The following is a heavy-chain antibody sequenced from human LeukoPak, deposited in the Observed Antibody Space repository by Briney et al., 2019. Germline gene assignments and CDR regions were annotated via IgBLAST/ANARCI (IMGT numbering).Heavy chain of an antibody. CDR2: IRSKANSYAT. J-gene: IGHJ4*02. CDR3: TRAGKTTVAYFDY. Sequence: GGSLRLSCAASGFTFSGSAMHWVRQASGKGLEWVGRIRSKANSYATAYAASVKGRFTISRDDSKHTAYLQMNSLKTEDTAVYYCTRAGKTTVAYFDYWGQGTLVTVSS. V-gene: IGHV3-73*01. D-gene: IGHD4-23*01. CDR1: GFTFSGSA.